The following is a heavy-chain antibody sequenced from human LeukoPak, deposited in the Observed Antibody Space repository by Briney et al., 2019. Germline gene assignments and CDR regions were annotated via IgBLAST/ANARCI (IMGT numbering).Heavy chain of an antibody. Sequence: PSETLSLTCTVSGGSISSSSYYWGWIRQPPGKGLEWIGEINHSGSTNYNPSLKSRVTISVDMSKNQFSLKLSSVTAADTAVYYCARVQRWLQPFDYWGQGTLVTVSS. CDR3: ARVQRWLQPFDY. CDR1: GGSISSSSYY. D-gene: IGHD5-24*01. V-gene: IGHV4-39*07. CDR2: INHSGST. J-gene: IGHJ4*02.